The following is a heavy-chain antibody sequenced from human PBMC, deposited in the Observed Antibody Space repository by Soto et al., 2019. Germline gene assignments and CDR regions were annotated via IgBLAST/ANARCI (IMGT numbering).Heavy chain of an antibody. CDR1: GGSISSGGYS. J-gene: IGHJ4*02. CDR3: AAGGGLPRYY. CDR2: IYHSGST. Sequence: QLQLQESGSGLVKPSQTLSLTCAVSGGSISSGGYSWSWIRQPPGKGLEWIGYIYHSGSTYYNPSVTTRVTVSVDRSKNQFSLKPSSVTAADTAVYYCAAGGGLPRYYWGQGTLVTVSS. V-gene: IGHV4-30-2*01. D-gene: IGHD5-12*01.